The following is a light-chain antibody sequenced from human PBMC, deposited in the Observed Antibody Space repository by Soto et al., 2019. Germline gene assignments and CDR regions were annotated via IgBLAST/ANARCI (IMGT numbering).Light chain of an antibody. J-gene: IGLJ1*01. CDR3: SSYSSTSTGV. V-gene: IGLV2-14*01. CDR2: EVS. Sequence: QSALTQPAFVSGSPGQSITICCTGTSSDVGGYNYVSWYQHPPGKAPKLMISEVSNRPSGVSNRFSGSKSGNTASLTISGLQAEAEADYYYSSYSSTSTGVFGTGTKLTVL. CDR1: SSDVGGYNY.